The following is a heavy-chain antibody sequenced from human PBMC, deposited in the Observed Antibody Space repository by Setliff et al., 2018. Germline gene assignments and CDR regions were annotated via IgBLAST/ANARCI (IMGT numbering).Heavy chain of an antibody. CDR2: INHRGST. V-gene: IGHV4-38-2*02. J-gene: IGHJ6*03. CDR3: ARMSGFQYIDV. CDR1: DDSISSRHYY. D-gene: IGHD3-3*01. Sequence: PSETLSLTCTVSDDSISSRHYYWSWIRQPPGKGLEWVGEINHRGSTNYNPSLKSRVTISVDTSRDQFSLSLTSVTAEDTAVYYCARMSGFQYIDVWDKGTTVTVSS.